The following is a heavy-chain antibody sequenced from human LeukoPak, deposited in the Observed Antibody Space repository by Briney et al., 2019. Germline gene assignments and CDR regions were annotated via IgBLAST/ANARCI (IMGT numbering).Heavy chain of an antibody. CDR3: AKAPTGYSSGWGGYYFDY. J-gene: IGHJ4*03. Sequence: PGGSLRLSCAASGFTFSSYAMSWVRQAPGKGLEWVSAISGSGGSTYYADSVKGRFTISRDNSKNTLYLQMNSLRAEDTAVYYCAKAPTGYSSGWGGYYFDYWGKGTTVTVSS. CDR2: ISGSGGST. V-gene: IGHV3-23*01. D-gene: IGHD6-19*01. CDR1: GFTFSSYA.